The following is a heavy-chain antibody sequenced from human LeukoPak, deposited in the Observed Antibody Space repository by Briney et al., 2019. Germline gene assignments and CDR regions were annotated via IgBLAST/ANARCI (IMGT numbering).Heavy chain of an antibody. CDR1: GFTFSSYG. CDR2: ISYDGSNK. V-gene: IGHV3-30*03. Sequence: GGSLRLSCAASGFTFSSYGMHWVRQAPGKGLEWVAVISYDGSNKYHADSVKGRFTISRDNSKNTLYLQMNSLRAEDTAVYYCAISRGYSYGFPTDYWGQGTLVTVSS. J-gene: IGHJ4*02. CDR3: AISRGYSYGFPTDY. D-gene: IGHD5-18*01.